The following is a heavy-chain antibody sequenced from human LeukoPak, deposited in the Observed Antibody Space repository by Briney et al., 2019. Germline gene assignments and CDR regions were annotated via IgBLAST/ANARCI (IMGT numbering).Heavy chain of an antibody. Sequence: SQTLSLTCTVSGGSISGGTYYWSWIRQPPGKGLEWIGYIYYSGSTNYNPSLKSRVTISVDTSKNQFSLKLSSVTAADTAVYYCARERLFWSGFDFDYWGQGTLVTVSS. CDR2: IYYSGST. J-gene: IGHJ4*02. CDR1: GGSISGGTYY. V-gene: IGHV4-61*01. CDR3: ARERLFWSGFDFDY. D-gene: IGHD3-3*01.